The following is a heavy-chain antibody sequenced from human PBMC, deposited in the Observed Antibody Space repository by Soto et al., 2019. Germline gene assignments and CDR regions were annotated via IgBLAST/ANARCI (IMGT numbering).Heavy chain of an antibody. CDR3: ARELRVPPDGMDV. D-gene: IGHD1-1*01. V-gene: IGHV3-30-3*01. CDR2: ISYDGSNK. CDR1: GFTFSSYA. J-gene: IGHJ6*02. Sequence: GGSLRLSCAASGFTFSSYAMHWVRQAPGKGLEWVAVISYDGSNKYYADSVKGRFTISRDNSKNTLYLQMNSLRAEDTAVYYCARELRVPPDGMDVWGQGTTVTVSS.